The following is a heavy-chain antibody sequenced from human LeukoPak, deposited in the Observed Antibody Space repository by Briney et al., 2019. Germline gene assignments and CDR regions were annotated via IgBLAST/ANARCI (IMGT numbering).Heavy chain of an antibody. J-gene: IGHJ2*01. D-gene: IGHD5-12*01. Sequence: PGGSLRLSCAASGFTFSSYGMHWVRQAPGKGLEWVAVIWYDGSNKYYADSVKGRFTISRDNARNSLYLQMNSLRAEDTAVYYCARVEYSGYDYVRYFDLWGRGTLVTVSS. CDR3: ARVEYSGYDYVRYFDL. V-gene: IGHV3-33*01. CDR1: GFTFSSYG. CDR2: IWYDGSNK.